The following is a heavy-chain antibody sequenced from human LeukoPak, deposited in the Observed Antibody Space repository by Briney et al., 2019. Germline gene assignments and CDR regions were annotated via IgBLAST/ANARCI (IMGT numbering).Heavy chain of an antibody. J-gene: IGHJ3*02. Sequence: GGSLRLSCIASGLTSSIFEMNWVRQAPGKGLEWVSYISNSGSTTDYADAVKGRFTISRDNAKNSLYLQMSSLRVEDTAVYYCVRGGGPSYKYNAFDIWGQGTMVTVS. CDR2: ISNSGSTT. D-gene: IGHD2-15*01. CDR1: GLTSSIFE. V-gene: IGHV3-48*03. CDR3: VRGGGPSYKYNAFDI.